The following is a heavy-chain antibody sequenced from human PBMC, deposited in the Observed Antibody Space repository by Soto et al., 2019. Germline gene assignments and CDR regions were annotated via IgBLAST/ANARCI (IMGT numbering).Heavy chain of an antibody. V-gene: IGHV3-74*01. CDR1: GFTFSNYW. J-gene: IGHJ6*03. CDR3: ARGDCVGGTCYTLAGSFYYDMDV. D-gene: IGHD2-15*01. CDR2: INSDGSVS. Sequence: EVQLVESGGGLVQPGGSLRLSCAASGFTFSNYWMYWVRQAPGKGLVWVSRINSDGSVSSYADSVKGRLTISRDNVKNTLYLQMDGLRAADTAVYYCARGDCVGGTCYTLAGSFYYDMDVWGKGTTVTVFS.